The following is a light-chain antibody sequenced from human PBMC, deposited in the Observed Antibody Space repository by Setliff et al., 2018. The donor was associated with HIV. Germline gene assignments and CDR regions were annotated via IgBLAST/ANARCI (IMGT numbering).Light chain of an antibody. Sequence: QSALAQPRSVSGSPGQSVTISCTGTSSDVGGYDYVSWFQQHPGKAPKLLIYDVYKRPSGVPDRFSGSRSGNTASLTISSLQGDDETYYYCCSYAARQTSQVFGTGTKVTVL. V-gene: IGLV2-11*01. CDR3: CSYAARQTSQV. J-gene: IGLJ1*01. CDR1: SSDVGGYDY. CDR2: DVY.